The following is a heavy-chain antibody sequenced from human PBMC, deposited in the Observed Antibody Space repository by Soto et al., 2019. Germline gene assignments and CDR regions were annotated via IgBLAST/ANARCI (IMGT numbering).Heavy chain of an antibody. J-gene: IGHJ5*02. CDR1: GFTFSSYG. CDR2: ISYDGSNK. Sequence: GGSLRLSCAASGFTFSSYGMHWVRQAPGKGLEWVAVISYDGSNKYYADSVKGRFTISRDNSKNTLYLQMNSLRAEDTAVYYCAKVNWNDAVTDNWFDPWGQGTLVTVSS. D-gene: IGHD1-1*01. CDR3: AKVNWNDAVTDNWFDP. V-gene: IGHV3-30*18.